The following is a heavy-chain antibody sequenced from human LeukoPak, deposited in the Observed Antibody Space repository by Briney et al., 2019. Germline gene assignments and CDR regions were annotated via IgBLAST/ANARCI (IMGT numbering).Heavy chain of an antibody. CDR3: AGGGYSNAYDS. CDR1: GGSINHYY. V-gene: IGHV4-59*13. CDR2: IFYRGTT. J-gene: IGHJ5*01. D-gene: IGHD5-18*01. Sequence: SETLSLTCTVSGGSINHYYWSWIRQPPGKGLEWIGYIFYRGTTSSNPSLNSRVTISVDTSKSQFFLKLTFLTAADTAMYYCAGGGYSNAYDSWGQGMLVTVSS.